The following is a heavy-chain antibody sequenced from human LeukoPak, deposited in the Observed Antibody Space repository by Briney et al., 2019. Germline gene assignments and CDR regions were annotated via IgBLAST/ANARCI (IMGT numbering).Heavy chain of an antibody. V-gene: IGHV4-38-2*02. CDR2: IYHSGST. J-gene: IGHJ5*02. D-gene: IGHD6-6*01. CDR1: GYSISSGYY. CDR3: ARWSSSSLTNWFDP. Sequence: SETLSLTCTVSGYSISSGYYRGWIRQPPGKGLEWIGSIYHSGSTYYNPSLKSRVTISVDTSKNQFSLKLSSVTAADTAVYYCARWSSSSLTNWFDPWGQGTLATVSS.